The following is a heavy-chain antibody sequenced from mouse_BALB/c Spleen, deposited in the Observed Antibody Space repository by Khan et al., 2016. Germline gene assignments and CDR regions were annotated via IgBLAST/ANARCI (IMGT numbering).Heavy chain of an antibody. D-gene: IGHD1-1*01. V-gene: IGHV4-1*02. CDR2: INPNSSTI. CDR3: ASAGYYGYLAY. Sequence: EVKLLESGGGLVQPGGSLKLSCAASGFDFSRYWMSWVRQAPGQGLEWIGEINPNSSTINYTPSLKDKFIISRDNSNNTLYLQMSNVRSEDTALYYCASAGYYGYLAYWGQGTLVTVSA. J-gene: IGHJ3*01. CDR1: GFDFSRYW.